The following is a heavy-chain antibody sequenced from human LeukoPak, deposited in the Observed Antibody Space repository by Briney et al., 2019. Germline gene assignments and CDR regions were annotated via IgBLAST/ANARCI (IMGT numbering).Heavy chain of an antibody. D-gene: IGHD5-18*01. CDR1: GGSFSDYY. Sequence: PSETLSLTCAVYGGSFSDYYWSWIRQPPGKGLEWIGEINHSGNTIYNPSLKSRVTISVGTSKNQFSLRLSSVTAADTTVYYCARGLRRYSKAFPFDYWGQGTLVTVSS. CDR3: ARGLRRYSKAFPFDY. J-gene: IGHJ4*02. CDR2: INHSGNT. V-gene: IGHV4-34*01.